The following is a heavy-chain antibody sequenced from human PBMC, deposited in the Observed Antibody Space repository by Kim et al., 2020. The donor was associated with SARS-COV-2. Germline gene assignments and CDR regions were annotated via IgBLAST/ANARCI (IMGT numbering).Heavy chain of an antibody. CDR1: GFTFSSYS. D-gene: IGHD2-2*01. J-gene: IGHJ4*02. V-gene: IGHV3-21*01. CDR2: ISSSSSYI. Sequence: GGSLRLSCAASGFTFSSYSMNWVRQAPGKGLEWVSSISSSSSYIYYADSVKGRFTISRDNAKNSLYLQMNSLRAEDTAVYYCARVIRYVGAGDYWGQGTLVTVSS. CDR3: ARVIRYVGAGDY.